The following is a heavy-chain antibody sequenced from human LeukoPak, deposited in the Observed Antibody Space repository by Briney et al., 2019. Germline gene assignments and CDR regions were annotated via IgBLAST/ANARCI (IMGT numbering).Heavy chain of an antibody. CDR1: GGTFRSHT. J-gene: IGHJ6*02. D-gene: IGHD1-20*01. V-gene: IGHV1-69*13. Sequence: SVKVSCKASGGTFRSHTINWVRQAPGQGLEWMGGIIPMFGTANYAQNFQGRVTITADDSTTTAYMQLSGLRSDDAAVYYCARGTLNWNDGGAYLYHYGLDVWGQGTTVSVSS. CDR2: IIPMFGTA. CDR3: ARGTLNWNDGGAYLYHYGLDV.